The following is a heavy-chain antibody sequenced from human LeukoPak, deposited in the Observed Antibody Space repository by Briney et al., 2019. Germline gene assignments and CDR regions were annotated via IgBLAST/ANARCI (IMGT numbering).Heavy chain of an antibody. V-gene: IGHV4-4*09. CDR2: IHTSGSS. CDR1: GGSISGDY. CDR3: ARRYITIFGLNRARFDP. Sequence: PSETLSLTCTVSGGSISGDYWSWIRQPPGKGLEGIGYIHTSGSSNYKPSLKSRVTISVDTSNNHFSLKLSSVTAADTAVYYCARRYITIFGLNRARFDPWGQGTLVTVSS. J-gene: IGHJ5*02. D-gene: IGHD3-3*01.